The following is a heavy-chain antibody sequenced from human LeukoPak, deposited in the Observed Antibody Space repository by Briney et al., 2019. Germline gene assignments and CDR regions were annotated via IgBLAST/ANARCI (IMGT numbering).Heavy chain of an antibody. J-gene: IGHJ3*02. CDR3: ARGGYYDSSSYPYFWKTNTDAFDI. V-gene: IGHV3-30*19. CDR1: GFTFSAYG. D-gene: IGHD3-22*01. CDR2: SSYDESYQ. Sequence: RGGSLRLSWEGSGFTFSAYGMHWVRQAPGQGLAWVSVSSYDESYQYYADSVKGRFTIARDNYKNTLYLQMNNMRPEDTAVFFCARGGYYDSSSYPYFWKTNTDAFDIWGRGTMVTVSA.